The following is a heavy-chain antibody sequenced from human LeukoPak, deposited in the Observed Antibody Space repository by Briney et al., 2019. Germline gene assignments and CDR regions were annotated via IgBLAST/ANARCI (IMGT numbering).Heavy chain of an antibody. V-gene: IGHV4-4*07. Sequence: PSETLSLTCTVSGGSIGSYYWSWIRQPAGKGLEWIGRIYTSGSTNYNPSLKSRVTMSVDTSKIQFSLELSSVTAADTAVYYCARDGRIRGYCSSSCHSVDAFDIWGQGTMVTVSS. CDR2: IYTSGST. CDR3: ARDGRIRGYCSSSCHSVDAFDI. CDR1: GGSIGSYY. J-gene: IGHJ3*02. D-gene: IGHD2-2*01.